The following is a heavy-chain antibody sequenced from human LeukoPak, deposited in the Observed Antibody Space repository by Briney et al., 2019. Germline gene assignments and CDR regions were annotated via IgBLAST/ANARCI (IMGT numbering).Heavy chain of an antibody. CDR2: IYHSGST. CDR3: ARVIAAAGTAFYYYYGMDV. V-gene: IGHV4-4*02. J-gene: IGHJ6*02. D-gene: IGHD6-13*01. Sequence: SGTLSLTCAVSGGSISSSNWWSGVRQPPGKGRGGIGEIYHSGSTNYNPSLKSRVTISVDKSKNQFSLKLSSVTAADTAVYYCARVIAAAGTAFYYYYGMDVWGQGTTVTVSS. CDR1: GGSISSSNW.